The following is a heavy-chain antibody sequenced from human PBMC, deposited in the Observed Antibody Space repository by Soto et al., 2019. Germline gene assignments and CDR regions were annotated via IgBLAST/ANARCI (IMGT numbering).Heavy chain of an antibody. CDR1: GGSISSSSYY. D-gene: IGHD2-21*01. V-gene: IGHV4-39*01. CDR3: TRVEVVMPLYVTEQNYHYYAMDV. J-gene: IGHJ6*02. CDR2: IYYSGST. Sequence: SETLSLTCTVSGGSISSSSYYWGWIRQPPGKGLEWIGTIYYSGSTYYNPSLKSRVTISVDTSKNQFSLKLTSVTAADTAVYYCTRVEVVMPLYVTEQNYHYYAMDVWGQGTTVTVSS.